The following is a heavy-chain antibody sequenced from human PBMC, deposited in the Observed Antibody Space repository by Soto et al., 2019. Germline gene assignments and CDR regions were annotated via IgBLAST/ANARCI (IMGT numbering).Heavy chain of an antibody. Sequence: QVQLEQSGVEVKNPGASVKVSCKASGYSFSSHGISWVRQAPGQGLEWMGWIGAYDGDTNFAQNLQGRVTLTTDTSTSTAYMELTSLRSDDTAMYYCARDRGYRPDNFDIWGQGTMVIVNS. CDR1: GYSFSSHG. D-gene: IGHD5-18*01. CDR3: ARDRGYRPDNFDI. CDR2: IGAYDGDT. V-gene: IGHV1-18*01. J-gene: IGHJ3*02.